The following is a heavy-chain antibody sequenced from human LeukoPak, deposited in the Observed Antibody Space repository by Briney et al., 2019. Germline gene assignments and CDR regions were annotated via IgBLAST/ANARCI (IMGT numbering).Heavy chain of an antibody. CDR1: GYTFTGYY. D-gene: IGHD6-13*01. CDR2: INPNSGGT. V-gene: IGHV1-2*06. CDR3: ARDAIAAGTTTGP. Sequence: ASVKVPCKASGYTFTGYYMHWVRQAPGQGLEWMGRINPNSGGTNYAQKFQGRVTMTRDTSISTAYMELSRLRSDDTAVYYCARDAIAAGTTTGPWGQGTLVTVSS. J-gene: IGHJ5*02.